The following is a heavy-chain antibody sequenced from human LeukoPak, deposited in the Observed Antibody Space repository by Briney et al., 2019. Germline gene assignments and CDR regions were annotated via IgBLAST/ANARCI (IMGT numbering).Heavy chain of an antibody. CDR3: ARDITGTTKADY. CDR2: IYYSGST. CDR1: GGSISSYY. Sequence: SETLSLTCTVCGGSISSYYWSWIRQPPGKGLEWIGYIYYSGSTNYNPSLKSRVTISVDTSKNQFSLKLSSVTAADTAVYYCARDITGTTKADYWGQGTLVTVSS. J-gene: IGHJ4*02. V-gene: IGHV4-59*01. D-gene: IGHD1-20*01.